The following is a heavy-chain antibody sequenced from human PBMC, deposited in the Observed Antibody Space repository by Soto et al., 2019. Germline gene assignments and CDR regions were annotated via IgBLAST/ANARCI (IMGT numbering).Heavy chain of an antibody. CDR3: ARADCSSTSCYQLDY. Sequence: QVQLQESGPGLVKPSGTLSLTCAVSSGSISSSHWWSWVRQPPGKGLEWIGEIYHSGSTNYNPSLKTRVTISVDKSKNQFSLKLSSVTAADTAVYYCARADCSSTSCYQLDYWGQGTLVTVSS. V-gene: IGHV4-4*02. J-gene: IGHJ4*02. CDR1: SGSISSSHW. D-gene: IGHD2-2*01. CDR2: IYHSGST.